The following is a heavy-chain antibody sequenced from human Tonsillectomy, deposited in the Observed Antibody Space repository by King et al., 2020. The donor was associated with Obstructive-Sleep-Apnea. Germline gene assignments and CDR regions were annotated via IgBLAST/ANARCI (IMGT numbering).Heavy chain of an antibody. J-gene: IGHJ4*02. CDR1: GVSVSSGDYY. Sequence: VQLVESGPGLVKTSQTVSLTCSVSGVSVSSGDYYWSWIRQPPGKGLEWIGNIFYNWATSYNPSLKTRVSIAIDTFKNQFSLTVNSVSGPDTAVYYCARLVAATADYYYDCWGQGTLVTVSS. CDR3: ARLVAATADYYYDC. D-gene: IGHD2-21*02. CDR2: IFYNWAT. V-gene: IGHV4-30-4*01.